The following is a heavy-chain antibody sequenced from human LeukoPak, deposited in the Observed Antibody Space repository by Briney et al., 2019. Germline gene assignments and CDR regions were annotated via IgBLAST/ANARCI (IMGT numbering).Heavy chain of an antibody. Sequence: ASVKVSCKASGYTFTGYYMHWVRQAPGQGLEWMGRINPNSGGTNYAQKFQGRVTMTRDTSTSTVYMELSSLRSEDTAVYYCARGDDSSGYRAYYFDYWGQGTLVTVSS. V-gene: IGHV1-2*06. CDR1: GYTFTGYY. D-gene: IGHD3-22*01. J-gene: IGHJ4*02. CDR3: ARGDDSSGYRAYYFDY. CDR2: INPNSGGT.